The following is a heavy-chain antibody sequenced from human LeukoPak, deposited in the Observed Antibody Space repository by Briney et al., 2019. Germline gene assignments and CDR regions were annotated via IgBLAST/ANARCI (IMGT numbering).Heavy chain of an antibody. CDR3: ARADSSGPNGWFDP. Sequence: GASVTVSCTASGYTFTSYGISWVRQAPGQGLEWMGWISAYNGNTNYAQKLQGRVTMTTDTSTSTAYMELRSLRSDDTAVYYCARADSSGPNGWFDPWGRGTLVTVSS. D-gene: IGHD6-19*01. V-gene: IGHV1-18*01. CDR2: ISAYNGNT. CDR1: GYTFTSYG. J-gene: IGHJ5*02.